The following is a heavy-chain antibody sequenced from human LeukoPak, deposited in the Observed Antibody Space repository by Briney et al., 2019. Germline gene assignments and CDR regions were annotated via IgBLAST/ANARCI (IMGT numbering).Heavy chain of an antibody. CDR2: IWYTGDLK. CDR3: ERASGSNHNHLDY. V-gene: IGHV3-33*01. D-gene: IGHD1-14*01. CDR1: GFTLSSNG. J-gene: IGHJ4*02. Sequence: GGSLRLSCVASGFTLSSNGMHWVRQAPGKGLEWVSIIWYTGDLKYYSDSVKGRFTISRDTSKDTLYLQMDSLRAEDTAVYYCERASGSNHNHLDYWGQGTLVTVSS.